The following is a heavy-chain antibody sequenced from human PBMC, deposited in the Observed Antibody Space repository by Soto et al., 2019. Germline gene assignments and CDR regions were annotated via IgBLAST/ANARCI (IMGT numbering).Heavy chain of an antibody. Sequence: LSLTCTVSGGSISSYYWSWIRQPPGKGLEWIGYIYYSGSTNYNPSLKSRVTISVDTSKDQFSLKLSSVTAADTAVYYCARLGNWFDPWGQRTLVTVSS. CDR1: GGSISSYY. D-gene: IGHD3-16*01. CDR2: IYYSGST. V-gene: IGHV4-59*01. CDR3: ARLGNWFDP. J-gene: IGHJ5*02.